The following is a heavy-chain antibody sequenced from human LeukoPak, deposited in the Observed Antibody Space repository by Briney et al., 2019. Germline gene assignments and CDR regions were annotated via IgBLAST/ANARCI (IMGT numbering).Heavy chain of an antibody. CDR1: GGSITSATYH. CDR2: VYYTGNT. D-gene: IGHD1-26*01. J-gene: IGHJ4*02. Sequence: PSETLSLTCTVSGGSITSATYHWAWIRQAPGKGLEWLGSVYYTGNTHNNPSLQSRVTISVDTSKNQFSLMLNSVTAADTSVYYCAREPGWWELLNVGEYYFDYWGQGTLVTVSS. V-gene: IGHV4-39*02. CDR3: AREPGWWELLNVGEYYFDY.